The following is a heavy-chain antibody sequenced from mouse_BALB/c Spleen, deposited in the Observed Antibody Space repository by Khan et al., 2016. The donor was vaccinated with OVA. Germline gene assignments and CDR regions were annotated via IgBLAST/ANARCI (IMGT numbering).Heavy chain of an antibody. CDR3: IRGAYSGLFAY. D-gene: IGHD2-10*01. Sequence: FQLVQSGAEFVKPGASVKLSCTASGFNIKDTYMHWINQRPQQGLVWIGRIDPANGNDRYDPKFQDKATITADASSNTAYLQLSSLTSEDTAVYYCIRGAYSGLFAYWGQGTLVTVSA. J-gene: IGHJ3*01. CDR1: GFNIKDTY. V-gene: IGHV14-3*02. CDR2: IDPANGND.